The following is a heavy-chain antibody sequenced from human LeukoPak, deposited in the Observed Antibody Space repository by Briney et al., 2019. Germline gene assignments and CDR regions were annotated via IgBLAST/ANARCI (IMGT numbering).Heavy chain of an antibody. D-gene: IGHD3-22*01. V-gene: IGHV3-53*01. J-gene: IGHJ3*01. CDR3: AREKYNDSGPDAYDV. CDR1: GFTFSSYA. CDR2: VYSAGNT. Sequence: GGSLRLSCAASGFTFSSYAMHWVRQAPGKGLEWVSAVYSAGNTFYADSVKARFTISRDKSKNTLYLQMDRLTAEDTAVYYCAREKYNDSGPDAYDVWGQGTLVFVSS.